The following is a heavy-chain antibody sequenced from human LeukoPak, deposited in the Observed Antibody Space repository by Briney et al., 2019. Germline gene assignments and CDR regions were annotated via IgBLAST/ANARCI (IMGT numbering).Heavy chain of an antibody. Sequence: PGRSLRLSCAASGFTFSSYGMHWARQAPGKGLEWVAVISYDGSNKYYADSVKGRFTISRDNSKNTLYLQMNSLRAEDTAVYYCAKDKKRTGDFWSGYYTVDYWGQGTLVTVSS. CDR2: ISYDGSNK. V-gene: IGHV3-30*18. CDR1: GFTFSSYG. CDR3: AKDKKRTGDFWSGYYTVDY. D-gene: IGHD3-3*01. J-gene: IGHJ4*02.